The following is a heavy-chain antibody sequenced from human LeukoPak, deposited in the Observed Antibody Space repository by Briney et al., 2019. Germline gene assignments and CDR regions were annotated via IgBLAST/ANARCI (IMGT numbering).Heavy chain of an antibody. Sequence: SLRLSCAASGFTFDDYAMHWVRQGPGKGLEWVSGITWNSGTIGYADSVKGRFTNSRDNAKNSLYLQMNSLRAEDTALYYCAKDVTGTGAFDIWGQGTMVTVSS. CDR2: ITWNSGTI. J-gene: IGHJ3*02. CDR3: AKDVTGTGAFDI. D-gene: IGHD1-7*01. CDR1: GFTFDDYA. V-gene: IGHV3-9*01.